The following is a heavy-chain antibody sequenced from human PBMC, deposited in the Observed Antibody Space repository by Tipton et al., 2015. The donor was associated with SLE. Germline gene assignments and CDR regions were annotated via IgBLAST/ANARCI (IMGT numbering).Heavy chain of an antibody. Sequence: RLSCIASGFSFRSYAMSWVRRAPGRGLEWVAYISSSGNTIYYADSVKGRFTISRDNTKSSLFLQMSSLRAEDTAVYYRARGVGGSFYSWGQGTLVTVSS. J-gene: IGHJ5*02. V-gene: IGHV3-48*03. CDR1: GFSFRSYA. CDR2: ISSSGNTI. CDR3: ARGVGGSFYS. D-gene: IGHD1-26*01.